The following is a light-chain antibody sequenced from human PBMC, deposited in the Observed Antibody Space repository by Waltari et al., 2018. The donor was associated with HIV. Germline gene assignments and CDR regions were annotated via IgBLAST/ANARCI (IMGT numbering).Light chain of an antibody. CDR3: AAWDASLSGNWV. CDR1: SSNIGSHY. J-gene: IGLJ3*02. V-gene: IGLV1-47*01. Sequence: QSVLTQPPSASGTPGQRVTISCSGSSSNIGSHYVYWYQQLPGTTPKLLIYRDNHRPSGVPDRVSGAKAGTSASLAISGLRSEDEADYYCAAWDASLSGNWVFGGGTKLTVL. CDR2: RDN.